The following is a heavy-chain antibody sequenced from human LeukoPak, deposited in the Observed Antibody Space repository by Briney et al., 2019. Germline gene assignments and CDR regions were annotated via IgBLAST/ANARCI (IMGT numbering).Heavy chain of an antibody. CDR2: IDPSDSYT. D-gene: IGHD3-10*01. CDR3: ARARGDHYSFDY. V-gene: IGHV5-10-1*01. CDR1: GYSFTSYW. J-gene: IGHJ4*02. Sequence: GESLKISCQGYGYSFTSYWIIWVRQMPGKGLEWMGRIDPSDSYTNYSPSLQGHVTISADKSISAAYLQWSNLKASDTAMYYCARARGDHYSFDYWGQGTLVTVSS.